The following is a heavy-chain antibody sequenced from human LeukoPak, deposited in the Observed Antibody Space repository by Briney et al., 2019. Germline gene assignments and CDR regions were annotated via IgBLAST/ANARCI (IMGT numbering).Heavy chain of an antibody. CDR3: ARHWGAHYDY. J-gene: IGHJ4*02. V-gene: IGHV4-39*01. D-gene: IGHD3-16*01. CDR2: IYYSGST. Sequence: SETLSLTCTVSGGSISSSSYYWGWIRQPPGKGLEWIGSIYYSGSTDYNPSLKSRVTISVDTSKNQLSLKLSSVTAADTAIYYCARHWGAHYDYWGQGTLVTVSS. CDR1: GGSISSSSYY.